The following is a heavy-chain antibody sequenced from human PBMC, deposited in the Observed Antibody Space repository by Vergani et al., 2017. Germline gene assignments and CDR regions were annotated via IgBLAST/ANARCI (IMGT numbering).Heavy chain of an antibody. Sequence: QVQLQESGPGLVKPSETLSLTCTVSGGSVSSGSYYWSWIRQPPGKGLEWIGYIYYSGSTNYNPSLKSRVTISVDTSKNQFSLKLSSVTAADTAVYYCARGDSVVARGFDPWGQGTLVTVSS. CDR3: ARGDSVVARGFDP. CDR2: IYYSGST. D-gene: IGHD2-15*01. V-gene: IGHV4-61*01. CDR1: GGSVSSGSYY. J-gene: IGHJ5*02.